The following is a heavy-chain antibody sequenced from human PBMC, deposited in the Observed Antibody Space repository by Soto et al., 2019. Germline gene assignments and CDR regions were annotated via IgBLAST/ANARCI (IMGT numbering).Heavy chain of an antibody. V-gene: IGHV3-66*01. Sequence: EVQVVESGGGLVQPGGSLRLSCAASGFTVSSNYMNWVRQAPGKGLEWVSVIYSGGSTNYADSVKGRFTISRDNSKNTLYLQMNSLRAGDTAVYYCARGPGIPTAGNVDYWGQGTLVTVSS. CDR1: GFTVSSNY. CDR3: ARGPGIPTAGNVDY. CDR2: IYSGGST. D-gene: IGHD6-13*01. J-gene: IGHJ4*02.